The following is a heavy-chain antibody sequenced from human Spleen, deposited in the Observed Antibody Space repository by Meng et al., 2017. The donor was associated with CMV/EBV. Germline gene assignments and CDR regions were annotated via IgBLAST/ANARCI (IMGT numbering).Heavy chain of an antibody. CDR2: ISSSSSYI. J-gene: IGHJ1*01. CDR3: ARACGADCYRPEYFHH. D-gene: IGHD2-21*01. CDR1: GFTFSSYS. Sequence: GGSLRLSCAASGFTFSSYSMNWVRQAPGKGLEWVSSISSSSSYIYYADSVKGRFTISRDNAKNSLYLQMNSLRAEDTAVYYCARACGADCYRPEYFHHWGQGTLVTVSS. V-gene: IGHV3-21*01.